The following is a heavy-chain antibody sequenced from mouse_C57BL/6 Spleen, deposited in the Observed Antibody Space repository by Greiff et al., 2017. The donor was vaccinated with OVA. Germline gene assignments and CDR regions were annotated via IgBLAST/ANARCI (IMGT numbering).Heavy chain of an antibody. D-gene: IGHD2-4*01. CDR3: ARTHYYDYDGYFDV. J-gene: IGHJ1*03. Sequence: VHLVESGPGLVAPSQSLSITCTVSGFSLTSYAISWVRQPPGKGLEWLGVIWTGGGTNYNSALKSRLSISKDNSKSQVFLKMNSLQTDDTARYYCARTHYYDYDGYFDVWGTGTTVTVSS. CDR2: IWTGGGT. CDR1: GFSLTSYA. V-gene: IGHV2-9-1*01.